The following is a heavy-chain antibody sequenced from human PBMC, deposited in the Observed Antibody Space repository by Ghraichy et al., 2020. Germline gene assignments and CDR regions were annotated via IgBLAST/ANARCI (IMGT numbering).Heavy chain of an antibody. J-gene: IGHJ3*02. V-gene: IGHV3-48*02. Sequence: GGSLRLSCAASGFTFSSYRMNWVRQAPGKGLEWVSYISSSSSTIYYADSVKGRFTISRDNAKNSLYLQMNSLRDEDTAVYYCARERRDGYNLNDAFDIWGQGTMVTVSS. CDR3: ARERRDGYNLNDAFDI. CDR1: GFTFSSYR. D-gene: IGHD5-24*01. CDR2: ISSSSSTI.